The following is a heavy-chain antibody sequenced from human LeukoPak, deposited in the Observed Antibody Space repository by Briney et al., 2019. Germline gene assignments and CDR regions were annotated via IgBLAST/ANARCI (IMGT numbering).Heavy chain of an antibody. J-gene: IGHJ4*02. D-gene: IGHD6-13*01. Sequence: GGSLRLSCAASGFTFSSYGMSWVRQAPGKGLEWGSAISGRGGSTYYADSGKGRFTISRDNSKNTLYLQMNSLRAEDTAVYYCAKDEGSSGIAAAGTFDYWGQGTLVTVSS. V-gene: IGHV3-23*01. CDR1: GFTFSSYG. CDR3: AKDEGSSGIAAAGTFDY. CDR2: ISGRGGST.